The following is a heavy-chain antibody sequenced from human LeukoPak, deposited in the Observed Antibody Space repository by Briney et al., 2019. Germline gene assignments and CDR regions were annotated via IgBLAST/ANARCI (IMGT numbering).Heavy chain of an antibody. CDR2: IYYSGST. V-gene: IGHV4-30-4*01. J-gene: IGHJ4*02. CDR3: ARGPRNL. D-gene: IGHD1-7*01. Sequence: SETLSLTCTVSGGSISSGDYYWSWIRQPPGKGLEWVGYIYYSGSTFYNPSLKSRVTTSVDTSKNQFSLKLSSVTAADTAVYYCARGPRNLWGQGTLVTVSS. CDR1: GGSISSGDYY.